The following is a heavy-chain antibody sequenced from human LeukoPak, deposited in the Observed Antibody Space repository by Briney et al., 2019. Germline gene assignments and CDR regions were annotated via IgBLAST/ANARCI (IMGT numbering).Heavy chain of an antibody. CDR3: AGEPGIAVAGGDY. J-gene: IGHJ4*02. D-gene: IGHD6-19*01. CDR1: GFSIGSGYY. Sequence: SETLSLTCGVSGFSIGSGYYWSWIRQPPGKGLEWIGYIYYSGSTNYNPSLKSRVTISVDTSKNQFSLKLSSVTAADTAVYYCAGEPGIAVAGGDYWGQGTLVTVSS. V-gene: IGHV4-59*01. CDR2: IYYSGST.